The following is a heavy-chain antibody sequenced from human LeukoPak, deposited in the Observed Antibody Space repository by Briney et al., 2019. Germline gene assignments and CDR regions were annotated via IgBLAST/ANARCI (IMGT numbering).Heavy chain of an antibody. J-gene: IGHJ4*02. D-gene: IGHD5-24*01. CDR3: ARDPGGLHLSHFDY. CDR2: ISSSSSYI. CDR1: GFTFSSYS. Sequence: GGSLRLSCAASGFTFSSYSMHWVRQAPGKGLEWVSSISSSSSYIYYADSVKGRFTISRDNAKNSLYLQMNSLRAEDTAVYYCARDPGGLHLSHFDYWGQGTLVTVSS. V-gene: IGHV3-21*01.